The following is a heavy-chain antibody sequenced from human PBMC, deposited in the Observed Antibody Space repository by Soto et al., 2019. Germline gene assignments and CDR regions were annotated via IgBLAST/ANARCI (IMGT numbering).Heavy chain of an antibody. D-gene: IGHD6-13*01. CDR3: ARDGVEAAAGIGYGMDV. Sequence: GVSLRLSCAASGFTFSDYYMGWIRQAPGKGLEWVSYISSSGSTIYYADSVKGRFTISRDNAKNSLYLQMNSLRAEDTAVYYCARDGVEAAAGIGYGMDVWGQGTTVTVSS. J-gene: IGHJ6*02. V-gene: IGHV3-11*01. CDR2: ISSSGSTI. CDR1: GFTFSDYY.